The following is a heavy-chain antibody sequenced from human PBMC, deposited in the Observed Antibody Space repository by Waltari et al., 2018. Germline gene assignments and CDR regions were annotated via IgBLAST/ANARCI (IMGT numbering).Heavy chain of an antibody. D-gene: IGHD2-2*01. CDR2: MNPNSGNT. Sequence: QVQLVQSGAEVKKPGASVKVSCKASGYTFTSYDINWVRQATGQGLEWMGWMNPNSGNTGYAQKFQGRVTMTRNTSISTAYMELSSLRSEDTAVYYCARGLVPAAINYYYYYRDVWGKGTTVTVSS. V-gene: IGHV1-8*01. CDR1: GYTFTSYD. CDR3: ARGLVPAAINYYYYYRDV. J-gene: IGHJ6*03.